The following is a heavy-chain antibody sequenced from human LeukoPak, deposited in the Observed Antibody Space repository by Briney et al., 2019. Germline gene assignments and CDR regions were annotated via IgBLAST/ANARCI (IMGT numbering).Heavy chain of an antibody. CDR2: ISAYNGNT. J-gene: IGHJ5*01. D-gene: IGHD1-26*01. CDR3: AREGKVGTTNPWFDS. V-gene: IGHV1-18*01. Sequence: ASVKVSCKASGYTFTTYGISWVRQAPGQGLEWMGWISAYNGNTNYAQNFQGRLTMTTDTSTSTAYMELRSLRSDHTAVYYCAREGKVGTTNPWFDSWGQGTLVTVSS. CDR1: GYTFTTYG.